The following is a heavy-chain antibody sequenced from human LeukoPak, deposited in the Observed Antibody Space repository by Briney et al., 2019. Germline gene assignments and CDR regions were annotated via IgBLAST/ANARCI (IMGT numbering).Heavy chain of an antibody. CDR2: MNPNSGNT. CDR1: GYTFTSYD. Sequence: ASVKVSCKASGYTFTSYDINWVRQATGQGLEWMGWMNPNSGNTGYAQKFQGRVTMTRNTSISTAYMELSSLRSEDTAVYYCAISSGREYYGPGSYWGDYYGMDVWGQGTTVTVSS. CDR3: AISSGREYYGPGSYWGDYYGMDV. D-gene: IGHD3-10*01. V-gene: IGHV1-8*01. J-gene: IGHJ6*02.